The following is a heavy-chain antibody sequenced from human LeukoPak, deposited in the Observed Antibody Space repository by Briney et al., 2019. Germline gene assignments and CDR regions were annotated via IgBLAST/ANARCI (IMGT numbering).Heavy chain of an antibody. CDR3: AISRTYGSGRSAFDY. J-gene: IGHJ4*02. D-gene: IGHD3-10*01. V-gene: IGHV3-30*04. CDR1: GFTFSSYA. Sequence: GGSLRLSCAASGFTFSSYAMHWVRQAPGKGLEWVAVISYDGSNKYYADSVKGRFTISRDNSKNTLYLQMNSLRAEDTAVYYCAISRTYGSGRSAFDYWGQGTLVTVSS. CDR2: ISYDGSNK.